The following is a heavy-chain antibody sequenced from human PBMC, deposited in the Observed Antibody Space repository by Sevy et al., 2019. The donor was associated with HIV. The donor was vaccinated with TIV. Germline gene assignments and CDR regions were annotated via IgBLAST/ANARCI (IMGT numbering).Heavy chain of an antibody. J-gene: IGHJ4*02. D-gene: IGHD6-19*01. Sequence: SETLSLTCAVYGGSFSGYYWSWIRQPPGKGLEWIGEINHSGNTNYNPSLKSRVTISVDTSKNQFSLKLNSVTAADTAVYYCARYRVAGNFDYWGQGTLVTVSS. CDR3: ARYRVAGNFDY. V-gene: IGHV4-34*01. CDR1: GGSFSGYY. CDR2: INHSGNT.